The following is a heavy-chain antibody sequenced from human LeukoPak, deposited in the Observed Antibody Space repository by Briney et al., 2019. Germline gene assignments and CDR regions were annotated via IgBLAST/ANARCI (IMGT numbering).Heavy chain of an antibody. CDR1: GVSLSGFY. CDR3: ARGGRFGEFFDF. CDR2: INDSGRS. J-gene: IGHJ4*02. V-gene: IGHV4-34*01. D-gene: IGHD3-10*01. Sequence: PSETLSLTCTVYGVSLSGFYWSWIRQSPEKGLEWPGEINDSGRSEYSPSLRNRVTMSADTSENQLSLLVYSLTAADTAVYYCARGGRFGEFFDFWGQGTLVAVSS.